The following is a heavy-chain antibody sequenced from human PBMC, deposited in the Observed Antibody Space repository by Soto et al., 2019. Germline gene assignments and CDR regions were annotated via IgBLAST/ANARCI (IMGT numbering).Heavy chain of an antibody. V-gene: IGHV3-30-3*01. CDR2: ISYDGSNK. CDR3: ARDKYCSGGSCYPDYIDY. Sequence: QVQLVESGGGVVQPGRSLRLSCAASGFTFSSYAMHWVRQAPGKGLEWVAVISYDGSNKYYADSVKGRFTISRDNSKNTLYLQMNSLRAEDTAVYYGARDKYCSGGSCYPDYIDYWGQGTLVTVSS. CDR1: GFTFSSYA. J-gene: IGHJ4*02. D-gene: IGHD2-15*01.